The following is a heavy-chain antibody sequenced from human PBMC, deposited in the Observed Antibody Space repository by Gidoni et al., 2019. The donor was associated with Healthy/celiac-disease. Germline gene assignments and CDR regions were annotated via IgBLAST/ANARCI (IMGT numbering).Heavy chain of an antibody. D-gene: IGHD5-18*01. CDR1: GYSISSGYY. CDR2: IYHSGST. CDR3: ASRTGYSYGQTNSDY. J-gene: IGHJ4*02. Sequence: QVQLQESGPGLVKPSETLSLTCAVSGYSISSGYYWGWIRQPPGKGLEWIGSIYHSGSTYYNPSLKSRVTISVDTSKNQFSLKLSSVTAADTAVYYCASRTGYSYGQTNSDYWGQGTLVTVSS. V-gene: IGHV4-38-2*01.